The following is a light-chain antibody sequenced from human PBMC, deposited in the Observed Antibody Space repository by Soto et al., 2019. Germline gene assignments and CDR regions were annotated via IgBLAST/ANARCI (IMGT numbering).Light chain of an antibody. CDR3: QQRSNWPPVT. Sequence: EFVLTQSPGTLSLSPGERATLSCRAIQTVRNNYLAWYQQKPGQAPRLLIYDASSRATGIPDRFSGSGSGTDFTLTISSLEPEDFGVYYCQQRSNWPPVTFGGGTKVDI. J-gene: IGKJ4*01. CDR2: DAS. CDR1: QTVRNNY. V-gene: IGKV3D-20*02.